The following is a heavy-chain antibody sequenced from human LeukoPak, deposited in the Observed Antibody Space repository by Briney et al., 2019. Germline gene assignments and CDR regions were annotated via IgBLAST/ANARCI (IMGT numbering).Heavy chain of an antibody. Sequence: SETLSLTCTVSGGSISTYYWNWIRQPPGKGLEWIGYIYHSGSTNYNPSLQSRVTISVDTSKNQFSLNLNSVTAADTVVFFCSRGGAACLHFQKWGQGPLVTVSS. CDR3: SRGGAACLHFQK. V-gene: IGHV4-59*01. J-gene: IGHJ1*01. D-gene: IGHD6-6*01. CDR2: IYHSGST. CDR1: GGSISTYY.